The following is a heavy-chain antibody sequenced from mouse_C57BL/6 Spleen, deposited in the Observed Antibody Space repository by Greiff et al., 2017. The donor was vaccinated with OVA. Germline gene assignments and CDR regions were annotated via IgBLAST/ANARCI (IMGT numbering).Heavy chain of an antibody. J-gene: IGHJ1*03. CDR3: ARTGSSYGWYFDV. Sequence: EVQGVESGGGLVQPGGSLKLSCAASGFTFSDYYMYWVRQTPEKRLEWVAYISNGGGSTYYPDTVKGRFTISRDNAKNTLYLQMSRLKSEDTAMYYCARTGSSYGWYFDVWGTGTTVTVSS. V-gene: IGHV5-12*01. CDR2: ISNGGGST. CDR1: GFTFSDYY. D-gene: IGHD1-1*01.